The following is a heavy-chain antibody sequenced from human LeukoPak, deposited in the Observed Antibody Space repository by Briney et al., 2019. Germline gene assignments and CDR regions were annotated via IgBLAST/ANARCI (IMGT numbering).Heavy chain of an antibody. CDR1: GGSISSGDYY. Sequence: TPSQTLSLTCTVSGGSISSGDYYWSWIRQPPGKGLEWIGYIYYSGSTYYNPSLKSRVTISVDTSKNQFSLKLSSVTAADTAVYYCARGAPIHCSGGSCYSSWFDPWGQGTLVTVSS. CDR2: IYYSGST. J-gene: IGHJ5*02. CDR3: ARGAPIHCSGGSCYSSWFDP. V-gene: IGHV4-30-4*01. D-gene: IGHD2-15*01.